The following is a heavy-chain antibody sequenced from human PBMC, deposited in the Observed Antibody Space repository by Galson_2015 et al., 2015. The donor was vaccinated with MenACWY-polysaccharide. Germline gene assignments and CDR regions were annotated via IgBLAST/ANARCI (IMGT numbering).Heavy chain of an antibody. J-gene: IGHJ4*02. CDR3: AKKKLPTPGGQHFDY. CDR2: IIGSGGST. CDR1: GFTFSSYA. V-gene: IGHV3-23*01. D-gene: IGHD1-1*01. Sequence: SLRLSCAASGFTFSSYAMSWVRQAPGKGLEWVSGIIGSGGSTYHADSVEGRFTISRDNSKNTLYLQMNSLRAEDTAVYYCAKKKLPTPGGQHFDYWGQGTLVTVSS.